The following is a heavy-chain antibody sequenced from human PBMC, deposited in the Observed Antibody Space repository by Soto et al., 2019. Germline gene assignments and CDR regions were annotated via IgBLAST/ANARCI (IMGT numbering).Heavy chain of an antibody. CDR3: VRDLAATGTYYFDF. CDR2: SRNRANSYTT. Sequence: GGSLRLSCAAAGFTFSDHYMDWVRQAPGKGLEWIARSRNRANSYTTEYAASVKGRFTISRDDSKNSLYLQMNSLETEDTAIYYCVRDLAATGTYYFDFWGQGTLVTVSS. V-gene: IGHV3-72*01. CDR1: GFTFSDHY. D-gene: IGHD6-13*01. J-gene: IGHJ4*02.